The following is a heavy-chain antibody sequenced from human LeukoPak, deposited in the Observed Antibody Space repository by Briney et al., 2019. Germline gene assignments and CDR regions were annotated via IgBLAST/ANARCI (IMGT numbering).Heavy chain of an antibody. CDR2: IYYSGST. V-gene: IGHV4-59*01. J-gene: IGHJ4*02. Sequence: SETLSLTCTVSGGSISVYYWSWIRQPPGKGLEWIGYIYYSGSTNYNPSLKSRVTISVDTSKNQFSLKLSSVTAADTAIFYCARGDGGYAVYWGQGTLVTVSS. CDR1: GGSISVYY. CDR3: ARGDGGYAVY. D-gene: IGHD5-12*01.